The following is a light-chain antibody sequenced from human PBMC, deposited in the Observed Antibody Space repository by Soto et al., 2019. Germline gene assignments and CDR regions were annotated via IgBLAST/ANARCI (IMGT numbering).Light chain of an antibody. V-gene: IGKV1-5*03. CDR2: KAS. CDR3: QRYTNLYT. Sequence: DIQMTQSPSTLSASGGDRVTITCRASQSISTWLAWYQQKPGKAPKLLIYKASSLESGVPSRFSGSGSGTEVTLTISSLQPDDFATYYCQRYTNLYTFGQGTKLEIK. CDR1: QSISTW. J-gene: IGKJ2*01.